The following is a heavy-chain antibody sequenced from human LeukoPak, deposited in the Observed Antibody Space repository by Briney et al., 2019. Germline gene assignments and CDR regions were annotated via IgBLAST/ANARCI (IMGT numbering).Heavy chain of an antibody. J-gene: IGHJ6*03. D-gene: IGHD3-16*01. CDR3: ARVGGYYYYMDV. CDR2: ISSGGSTM. V-gene: IGHV3-48*04. CDR1: GFTFSSYS. Sequence: PGGSLRLSCAASGFTFSSYSMNWVRQAPGKGLEWVSYISSGGSTMYYADSVKGRFTISRDNANKSLYLQMNSLRAEDTALYYCARVGGYYYYMDVWGKGTTVTISS.